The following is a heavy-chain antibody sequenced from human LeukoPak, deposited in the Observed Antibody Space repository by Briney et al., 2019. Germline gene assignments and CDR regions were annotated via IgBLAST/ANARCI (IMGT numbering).Heavy chain of an antibody. CDR3: ARDVDTFFDY. Sequence: SETLSLTCTVSSDSIYSGIYYWSWIRQPAGKGLEWISRIYTSGSTSYNPSLKSRVTISLYTSKNQFSLTLISVTAADTAVYYCARDVDTFFDYWGQGTLVTVSS. D-gene: IGHD5-18*01. CDR1: SDSIYSGIYY. CDR2: IYTSGST. J-gene: IGHJ4*02. V-gene: IGHV4-61*02.